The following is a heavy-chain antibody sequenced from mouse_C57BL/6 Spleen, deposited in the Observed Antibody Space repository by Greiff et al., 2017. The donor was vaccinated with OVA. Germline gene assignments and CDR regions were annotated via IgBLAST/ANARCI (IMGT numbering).Heavy chain of an antibody. J-gene: IGHJ4*01. Sequence: EVKLVESGGGLAKPGGSLKLSCAASGFTFSDYGMHWVRQAPEKGLEWVAYISSGSSTIYYADTVKGRFTISRDNAKNTLFLQMTSLRSEDTAMYYCANDYGAMDYWGQGTSVTVSS. D-gene: IGHD2-4*01. V-gene: IGHV5-17*01. CDR1: GFTFSDYG. CDR3: ANDYGAMDY. CDR2: ISSGSSTI.